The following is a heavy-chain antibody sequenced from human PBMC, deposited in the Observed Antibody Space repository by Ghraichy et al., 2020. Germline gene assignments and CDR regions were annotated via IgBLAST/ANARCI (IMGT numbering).Heavy chain of an antibody. CDR3: ARGPSSVVALRGYFDY. Sequence: SVKVSCKASGYTFTSYGIRWVRQAPGQGLEWMGWISAYNGNTNYAQKLQGRVTMTTDTSTSTAYMELRSLRSDDTAVYYCARGPSSVVALRGYFDYWGQGTLVTVSS. CDR1: GYTFTSYG. D-gene: IGHD2-2*01. J-gene: IGHJ4*02. CDR2: ISAYNGNT. V-gene: IGHV1-18*04.